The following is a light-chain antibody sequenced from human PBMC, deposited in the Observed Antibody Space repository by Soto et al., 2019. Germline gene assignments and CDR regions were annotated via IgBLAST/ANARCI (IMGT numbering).Light chain of an antibody. CDR3: NSYTTSDTYV. V-gene: IGLV2-14*01. CDR1: SSDVGAYNY. CDR2: EVS. Sequence: QSALTQPASVSGSPGQSITISCTGTSSDVGAYNYVSWYQQHPGKAPKLIIYEVSSRPSGVSDRFSGSKSGNTASLTISGLQAEDEADYYCNSYTTSDTYVFGTGTKLTVL. J-gene: IGLJ1*01.